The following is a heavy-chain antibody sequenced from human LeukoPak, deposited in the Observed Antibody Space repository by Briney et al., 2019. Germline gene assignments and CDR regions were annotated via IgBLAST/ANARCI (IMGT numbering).Heavy chain of an antibody. V-gene: IGHV3-69-1*02. CDR1: GFTFSDYY. CDR3: ARWGRVDGGYDYTPTEDPYYYMDV. CDR2: ITSSATT. Sequence: GGSLRLSCAASGFTFSDYYMAWIRQAPGKGLEWVSYITSSATTYYADSVKGRFTISRDNAKNSVYLQMNSLRAEDTAVYYCARWGRVDGGYDYTPTEDPYYYMDVWGKGTTVTISS. J-gene: IGHJ6*03. D-gene: IGHD5-12*01.